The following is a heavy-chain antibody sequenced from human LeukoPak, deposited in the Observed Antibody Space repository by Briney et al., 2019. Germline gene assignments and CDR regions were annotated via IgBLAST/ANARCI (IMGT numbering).Heavy chain of an antibody. J-gene: IGHJ4*02. CDR3: ARATSWGFDY. Sequence: GRTLRLSCAASGFTFSSYSMNWVRQAPGKGLEWVSYISSSSSTIYYADSVKGRFTISRDNAKNSLYLQMNSLRDEDTAVYYCARATSWGFDYWGQGTLVTVSS. V-gene: IGHV3-48*02. CDR2: ISSSSSTI. D-gene: IGHD3-16*01. CDR1: GFTFSSYS.